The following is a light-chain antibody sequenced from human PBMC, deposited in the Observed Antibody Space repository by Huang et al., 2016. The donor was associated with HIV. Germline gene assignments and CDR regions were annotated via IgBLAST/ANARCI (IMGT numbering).Light chain of an antibody. CDR3: QQSYSTPLT. CDR1: QSIDTS. V-gene: IGKV1-39*01. J-gene: IGKJ4*01. Sequence: DIPMTQSPSSLSASVGDRVTITCRASQSIDTSLNWYQQKPGKAPKLLIYAASILQSGVPSRFSGSGSGTDFTLTISSLQPEDFATYYCQQSYSTPLTFGGGTKVEIK. CDR2: AAS.